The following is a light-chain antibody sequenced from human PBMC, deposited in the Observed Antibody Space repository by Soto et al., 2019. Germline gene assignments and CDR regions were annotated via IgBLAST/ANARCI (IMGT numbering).Light chain of an antibody. J-gene: IGKJ1*01. CDR3: QQSYSTSWT. CDR2: AAS. CDR1: QSISSY. V-gene: IGKV1-39*01. Sequence: DVQLTQPKSSLSESLGDIVTITCRASQSISSYLNWYQQKPGKAPKLLIYAASSLQSGVPSRFSGSGSGTDFTLTISSLQPEDFATYYCQQSYSTSWTFGQGTKVDIK.